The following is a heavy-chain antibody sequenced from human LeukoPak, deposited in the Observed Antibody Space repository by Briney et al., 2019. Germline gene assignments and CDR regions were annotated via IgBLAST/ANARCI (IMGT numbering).Heavy chain of an antibody. V-gene: IGHV4-39*01. Sequence: SETLSLTCTVSGGSISSSSYYWGWIRQPPGKGLEWIGSIYYSGSTYYNPSLKSRVTISVDTSKNQFSLKLSSVTAADTAVYYCARHAAYCSSTSCSRYAFDIWGQGTMVTVSS. D-gene: IGHD2-2*01. CDR2: IYYSGST. CDR3: ARHAAYCSSTSCSRYAFDI. J-gene: IGHJ3*02. CDR1: GGSISSSSYY.